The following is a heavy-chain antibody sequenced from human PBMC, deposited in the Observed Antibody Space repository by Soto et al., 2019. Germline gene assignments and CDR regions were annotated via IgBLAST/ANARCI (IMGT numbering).Heavy chain of an antibody. CDR2: INPSGGST. CDR3: ARAPRVAVLRFLEWLSNRFDY. D-gene: IGHD3-3*01. J-gene: IGHJ4*02. V-gene: IGHV1-46*03. Sequence: ASVKVSCKASGYTFTSYYVHWVRQAPGQGLEWMGIINPSGGSTSYAQKFQGRVTMTRDTSTSTVYMELSSLRSEDTAVYYCARAPRVAVLRFLEWLSNRFDYWGQGTLVTVSS. CDR1: GYTFTSYY.